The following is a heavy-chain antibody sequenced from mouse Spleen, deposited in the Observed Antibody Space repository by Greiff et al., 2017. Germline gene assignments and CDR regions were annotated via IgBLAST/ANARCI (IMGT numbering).Heavy chain of an antibody. D-gene: IGHD2-5*01. V-gene: IGHV2-2*01. CDR3: ARLHYSNYGYYAMDY. J-gene: IGHJ4*01. Sequence: VKLVESGPGLVQPSQSLSITCTVSGFSLTSYGVHWVRQSPGKGLEWLGVIWSGGSTDYNAAFISRLSISKDNSKSQVFFKMNSLQADDTAIYYCARLHYSNYGYYAMDYWGQGTSVTVSS. CDR2: IWSGGST. CDR1: GFSLTSYG.